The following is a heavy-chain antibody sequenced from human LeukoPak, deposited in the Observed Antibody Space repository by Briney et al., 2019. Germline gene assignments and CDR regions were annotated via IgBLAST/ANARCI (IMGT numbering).Heavy chain of an antibody. Sequence: GGSLRLSCAASGFTLSTYSMNWVRQAAGKGLEWVSSISSSASYMYYADSVKGRFTISRDNAKNSLYLQMNSLRAEDTAVYYCARDTEGYYDILTGYYGFGYWGQGTLVTVSS. J-gene: IGHJ4*02. V-gene: IGHV3-21*01. CDR2: ISSSASYM. CDR3: ARDTEGYYDILTGYYGFGY. CDR1: GFTLSTYS. D-gene: IGHD3-9*01.